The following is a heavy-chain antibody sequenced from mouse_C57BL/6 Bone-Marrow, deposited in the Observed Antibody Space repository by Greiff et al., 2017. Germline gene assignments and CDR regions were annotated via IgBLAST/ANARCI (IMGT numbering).Heavy chain of an antibody. V-gene: IGHV1-4*01. CDR3: ARWVTTVQGYFGY. CDR1: GYTFTSYT. Sequence: VQLQQSGAELARPGASVKMSCKASGYTFTSYTMHWVKQRPGQGLEWIGYINPSSGYTKYNQKFKDKATLTADKSSSTAYMQLSSLTSEDSAVYYCARWVTTVQGYFGYWGQGTTLTVSS. D-gene: IGHD1-1*01. J-gene: IGHJ2*01. CDR2: INPSSGYT.